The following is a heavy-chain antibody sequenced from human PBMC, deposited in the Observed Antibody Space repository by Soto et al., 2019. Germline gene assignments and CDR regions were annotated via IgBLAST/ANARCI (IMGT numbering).Heavy chain of an antibody. D-gene: IGHD6-13*01. Sequence: GAALKISCPCSGYTFSNFWIGWVRQWAGQGIEWIGLICGGDNETRYSPAILGKVTISADKTINTAYMQWSSLEASESDFYFCAPSRGSSPYFDVWGQGALVTVSS. CDR1: GYTFSNFW. J-gene: IGHJ4*02. V-gene: IGHV5-51*01. CDR3: APSRGSSPYFDV. CDR2: ICGGDNET.